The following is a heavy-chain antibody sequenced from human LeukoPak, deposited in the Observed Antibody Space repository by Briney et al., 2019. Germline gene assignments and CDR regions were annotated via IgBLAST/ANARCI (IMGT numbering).Heavy chain of an antibody. CDR2: IYTSGST. Sequence: PSETLSLTCTVSGGSISSYYWSWIRQPPGKGLEWIGYIYTSGSTNYNPSLKSRVTISVDTSKNQFSLKLSSVTAADTAVYYCARDARPWESSGYYWFDPWGQGTLVTVSS. J-gene: IGHJ5*02. CDR1: GGSISSYY. V-gene: IGHV4-4*09. D-gene: IGHD3-22*01. CDR3: ARDARPWESSGYYWFDP.